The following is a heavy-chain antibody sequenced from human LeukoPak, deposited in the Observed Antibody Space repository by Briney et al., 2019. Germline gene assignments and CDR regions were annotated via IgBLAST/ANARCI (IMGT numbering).Heavy chain of an antibody. CDR1: GGTFTSYA. CDR2: IIPIFGTA. J-gene: IGHJ5*02. V-gene: IGHV1-69*01. D-gene: IGHD2-2*01. CDR3: ASGPSRYCSSTSCYVGWFAT. Sequence: ASVKLSCKASGGTFTSYAISWVRQAPGQGLEWMGGIIPIFGTANYAQKFQGRVTITADESTSTAYMELSSLRSEDTAVYYCASGPSRYCSSTSCYVGWFATGGQGTLVTVSS.